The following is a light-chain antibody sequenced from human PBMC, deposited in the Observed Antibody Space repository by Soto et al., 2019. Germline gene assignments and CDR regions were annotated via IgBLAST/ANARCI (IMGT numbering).Light chain of an antibody. J-gene: IGLJ1*01. CDR3: QSYHSSLSV. V-gene: IGLV1-40*01. CDR2: GNS. CDR1: SSNIGAGYD. Sequence: QSVLTQPPSVSGAPGQRVTISCTGSSSNIGAGYDVHWYQQLPGTAPKLLIYGNSNRPSGVPDRFSGSKSGTSASLAITGLQAEDEADYYCQSYHSSLSVFGTGTKVTV.